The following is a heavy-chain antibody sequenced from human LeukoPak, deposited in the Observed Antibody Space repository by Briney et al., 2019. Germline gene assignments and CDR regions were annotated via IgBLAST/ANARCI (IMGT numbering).Heavy chain of an antibody. CDR2: IYSGGST. J-gene: IGHJ4*02. Sequence: GGSLRLSCAASGFTVSSNYMSWVRQAPGKGLEWVSVIYSGGSTYYADSVKGRFTISRDNSKNTLYLQMNSLRAEDTAVYYCARARSSWYSNYFDYWGQGTLVTVSS. D-gene: IGHD6-13*01. CDR3: ARARSSWYSNYFDY. CDR1: GFTVSSNY. V-gene: IGHV3-53*01.